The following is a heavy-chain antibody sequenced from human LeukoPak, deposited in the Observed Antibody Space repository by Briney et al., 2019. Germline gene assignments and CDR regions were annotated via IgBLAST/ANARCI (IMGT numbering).Heavy chain of an antibody. D-gene: IGHD4-17*01. Sequence: ASVKVSYKASGCTFTSYGINWVRQAPGQGLEWMGWISAYNGNTNYAQKLQGRVTMTTDTSTSTAYMELRSLRSDDTAVYYCARSSTVTTPPFDYWGQGTLVTVSS. CDR3: ARSSTVTTPPFDY. CDR2: ISAYNGNT. J-gene: IGHJ4*02. V-gene: IGHV1-18*01. CDR1: GCTFTSYG.